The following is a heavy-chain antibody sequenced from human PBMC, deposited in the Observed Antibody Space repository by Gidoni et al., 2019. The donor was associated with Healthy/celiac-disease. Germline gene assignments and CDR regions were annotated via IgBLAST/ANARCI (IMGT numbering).Heavy chain of an antibody. Sequence: EVQLVESGGGLVQPGRSLRLSCAASGFTFDDYAMHWVRQAPGKGLEWVSGISWNSGSIGYADSVKGRFTISRDNAKNSLYLQMNSLRAEDTALYYCAKDMDDSSGSGFDAFDIWGQGTMVTVSS. CDR2: ISWNSGSI. CDR1: GFTFDDYA. J-gene: IGHJ3*02. V-gene: IGHV3-9*01. D-gene: IGHD3-22*01. CDR3: AKDMDDSSGSGFDAFDI.